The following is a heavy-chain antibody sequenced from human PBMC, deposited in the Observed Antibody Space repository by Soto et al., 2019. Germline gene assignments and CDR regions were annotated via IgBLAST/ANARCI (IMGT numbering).Heavy chain of an antibody. J-gene: IGHJ4*02. CDR2: IYYSGSN. CDR1: GGSISRGGYD. CDR3: ARVAVPNGHYGL. V-gene: IGHV4-31*01. Sequence: SETLSLTCTVSGGSISRGGYDWSWIRQHPGKGLEWIGYIYYSGSNYYNPSHKSQVTISVDTSKNQFSLKMSSVTAADTAVYYCARVAVPNGHYGLWGQGTLVTVSS. D-gene: IGHD4-17*01.